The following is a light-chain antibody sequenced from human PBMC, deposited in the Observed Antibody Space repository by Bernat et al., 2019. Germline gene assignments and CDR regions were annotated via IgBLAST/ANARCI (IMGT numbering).Light chain of an antibody. V-gene: IGLV1-40*01. CDR3: QSYDSSLSGSV. Sequence: QSVLTQPPSVSGAPGQRATISCTGSSSNIGAGYDVHWYQQLPGRAPKLLMFGNNNRPSGVPDRFSGSTSGTSASLAITGLQAEDEAHYYCQSYDSSLSGSVCGGGTKLAVV. J-gene: IGLJ2*01. CDR1: SSNIGAGYD. CDR2: GNN.